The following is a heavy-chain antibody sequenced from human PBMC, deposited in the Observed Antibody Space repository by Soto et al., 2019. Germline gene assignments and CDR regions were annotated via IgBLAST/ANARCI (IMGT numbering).Heavy chain of an antibody. CDR1: GYTFTGYY. CDR3: ARDRPVAGVYYYGMDV. J-gene: IGHJ6*02. V-gene: IGHV1-2*04. Sequence: VKVSCKASGYTFTGYYMHWVRQAPGQGLEWMGWINPNSGGTNYAQKFQAWVTMTRDTSISTAYMELSRLRSDDTAVYYCARDRPVAGVYYYGMDVWGQGTTVTVSS. D-gene: IGHD6-19*01. CDR2: INPNSGGT.